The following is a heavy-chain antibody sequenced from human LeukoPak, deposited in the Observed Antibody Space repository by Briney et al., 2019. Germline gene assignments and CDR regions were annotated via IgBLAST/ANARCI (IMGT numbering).Heavy chain of an antibody. J-gene: IGHJ4*02. CDR3: AKAHSGYDYESFFDY. CDR1: GFTFDDYA. D-gene: IGHD5-12*01. CDR2: ISWNSGSI. V-gene: IGHV3-9*01. Sequence: GRSLRLSCAASGFTFDDYAMHWVRHAPGKGLEWVSGISWNSGSIGYADSVKGRFTISRDNAKNSLYLQMNSLRAEDTALYYCAKAHSGYDYESFFDYWGQGTLVTVSS.